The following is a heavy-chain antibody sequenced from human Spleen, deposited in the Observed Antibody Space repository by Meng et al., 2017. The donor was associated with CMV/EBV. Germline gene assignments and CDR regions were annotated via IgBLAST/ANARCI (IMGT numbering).Heavy chain of an antibody. CDR3: AARTRDAFDI. J-gene: IGHJ3*02. V-gene: IGHV3-23*01. CDR2: ISGRGGSA. D-gene: IGHD6-6*01. CDR1: GFTFDDYA. Sequence: GESLKISCAASGFTFDDYAMHWVRQAPGKGLEWVSAISGRGGSAFYADSVRGRFTISRDNSKSTLYLQMNSLRAEDTAVYYCAARTRDAFDIWGQGTMVTVSS.